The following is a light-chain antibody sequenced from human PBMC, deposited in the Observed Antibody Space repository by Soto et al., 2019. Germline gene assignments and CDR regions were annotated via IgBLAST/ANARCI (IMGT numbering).Light chain of an antibody. CDR1: STDVGSYNF. J-gene: IGLJ2*01. CDR3: SSYRGSSTPV. V-gene: IGLV2-14*03. Sequence: QSVLTQPASVSGSPGQSITISCTGTSTDVGSYNFVSWYQQHPGNAPKLVIFDVTNRPSEVSDRFSGSKSGNTASLTISGLQFEDEADYYCSSYRGSSTPVFGGGTKLTVL. CDR2: DVT.